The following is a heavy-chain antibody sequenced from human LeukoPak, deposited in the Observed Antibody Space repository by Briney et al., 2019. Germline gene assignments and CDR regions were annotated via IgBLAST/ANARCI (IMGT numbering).Heavy chain of an antibody. D-gene: IGHD3-10*01. J-gene: IGHJ3*02. Sequence: SETLSLTCTVSGGSISSGGYYWSWIRQHPGKGLEWTGYIYYSGSTYYNPSLKSRVTISVDTSKNQFSLKLSSVTAADTAVYYCARGSWPGRDYYGSGSYAFDIWGQGTMVTVSS. CDR1: GGSISSGGYY. CDR2: IYYSGST. CDR3: ARGSWPGRDYYGSGSYAFDI. V-gene: IGHV4-31*03.